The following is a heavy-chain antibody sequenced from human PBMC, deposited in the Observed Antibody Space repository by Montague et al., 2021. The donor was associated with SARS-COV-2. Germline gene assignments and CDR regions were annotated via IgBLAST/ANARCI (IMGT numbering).Heavy chain of an antibody. V-gene: IGHV4-39*07. J-gene: IGHJ2*01. CDR3: ARRGYYDSAGYHWHLDL. Sequence: SETLSLTCTVSGGSISSSSYYWGWIRQPPGKELEWIGSIYYSGSTYYNPSLKSRVTLSADASRNEFSLKLDSVTAADTAVYFCARRGYYDSAGYHWHLDLWGRGMLVTVSS. CDR2: IYYSGST. CDR1: GGSISSSSYY. D-gene: IGHD3-22*01.